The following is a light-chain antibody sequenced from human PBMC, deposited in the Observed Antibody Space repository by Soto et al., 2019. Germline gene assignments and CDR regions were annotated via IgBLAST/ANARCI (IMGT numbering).Light chain of an antibody. CDR3: QQSYIAPRA. V-gene: IGKV1-39*01. CDR1: QTIDRY. CDR2: AAS. Sequence: DIQLTQSPSSLSASVGDRVTITCRASQTIDRYLHWYQEKSGKVPKLLIYAASSLASGVPSRFSGSGSGTEFTLTISSLHPEDFATYYCQQSYIAPRAFGQGTKVEIK. J-gene: IGKJ1*01.